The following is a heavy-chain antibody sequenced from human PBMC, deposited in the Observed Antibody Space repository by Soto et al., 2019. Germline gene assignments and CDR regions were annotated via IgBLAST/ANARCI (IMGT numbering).Heavy chain of an antibody. J-gene: IGHJ6*02. V-gene: IGHV3-30*04. D-gene: IGHD2-8*02. Sequence: PGGSLRLSCAASGFTFSNYAMHWVRQAPGKGLEWVAIISYDGNNKYNADSVKGRFTISRDNSKNTLYLQMNSLRAEDTAVYYCVRDRVCTXATCGEFDYYYYYGMDVWGQGTTVTVSS. CDR2: ISYDGNNK. CDR3: VRDRVCTXATCGEFDYYYYYGMDV. CDR1: GFTFSNYA.